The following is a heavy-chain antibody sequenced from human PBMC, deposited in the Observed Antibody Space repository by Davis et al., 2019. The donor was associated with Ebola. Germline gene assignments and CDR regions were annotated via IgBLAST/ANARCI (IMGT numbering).Heavy chain of an antibody. CDR1: GFTFSSYS. Sequence: PGGSLRLSCAASGFTFSSYSMNWVRQAPGKGLEWVSSISSSSSYIYYADSVKGRFTISRDNAKNSLYLQMNSLRAEDTAVYYCARVLRVAGTGVGDYWGQGTLVTVSS. CDR2: ISSSSSYI. V-gene: IGHV3-21*01. J-gene: IGHJ4*02. CDR3: ARVLRVAGTGVGDY. D-gene: IGHD6-19*01.